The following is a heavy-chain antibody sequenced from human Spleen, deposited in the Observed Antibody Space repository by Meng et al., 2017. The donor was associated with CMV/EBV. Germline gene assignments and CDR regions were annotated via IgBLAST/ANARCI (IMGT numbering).Heavy chain of an antibody. CDR1: GFAFSIYN. J-gene: IGHJ6*02. CDR2: ISSSSSYI. V-gene: IGHV3-21*04. Sequence: GESLKISCAASGFAFSIYNMNWVRQAPGKGLEWVSSISSSSSYIYYADSVKGRFTISRDNFKNTLFLQMNSLRAEDTAIYYCARDRFIKPKFSFYYAMDVWGHGTTVTVSS. CDR3: ARDRFIKPKFSFYYAMDV. D-gene: IGHD3-10*01.